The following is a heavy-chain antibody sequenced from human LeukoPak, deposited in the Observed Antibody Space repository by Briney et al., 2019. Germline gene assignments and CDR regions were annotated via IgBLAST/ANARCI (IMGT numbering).Heavy chain of an antibody. CDR2: IWYDGGNK. CDR3: AKDYQYYYDSSGYYFDY. V-gene: IGHV3-33*06. Sequence: GGSLRLSCAASGFAFSSYGMHWVRQAPGKGLEWVAVIWYDGGNKYYADSVKGRFTISRDNSKNTLYLQMNSLRAEDTAVYYCAKDYQYYYDSSGYYFDYWGQGTLVTVSS. J-gene: IGHJ4*02. CDR1: GFAFSSYG. D-gene: IGHD3-22*01.